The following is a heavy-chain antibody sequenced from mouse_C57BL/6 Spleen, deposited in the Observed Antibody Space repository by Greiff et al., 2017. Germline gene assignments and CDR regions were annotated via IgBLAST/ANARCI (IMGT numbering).Heavy chain of an antibody. D-gene: IGHD2-4*01. V-gene: IGHV3-6*01. CDR1: GYSITSGYY. CDR3: ARVDYDYDFDY. Sequence: EVKLQESGPGLVKPSQSLSLTCSVTGYSITSGYYWNWIRQFPGNKLEWMGYISYDGSNNYNPSLKNRISITRDTSKNQFFLKLNSVTTEDTATYYCARVDYDYDFDYWGQGTTLTVSS. CDR2: ISYDGSN. J-gene: IGHJ2*01.